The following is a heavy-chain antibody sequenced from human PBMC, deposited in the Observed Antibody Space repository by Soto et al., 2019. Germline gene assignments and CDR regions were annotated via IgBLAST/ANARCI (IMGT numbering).Heavy chain of an antibody. Sequence: QVQLQESGPGLGKPTGTLSLTCDVSGGSMSISNLWRSGRQPPGKGLDWIGEISHSGTINYNPSHKSRVTISLDKSKNQCSLNLSSVTAADTAVYYCERSVRIAPRNRYSYYYKDVWGKGTTVAVSS. D-gene: IGHD6-6*01. CDR3: ERSVRIAPRNRYSYYYKDV. V-gene: IGHV4-4*02. CDR2: ISHSGTI. J-gene: IGHJ6*03. CDR1: GGSMSISNL.